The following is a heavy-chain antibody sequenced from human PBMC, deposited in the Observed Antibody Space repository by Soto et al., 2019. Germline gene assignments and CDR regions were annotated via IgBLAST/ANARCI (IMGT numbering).Heavy chain of an antibody. CDR2: ISSSGSTI. CDR1: GFTFSSYE. J-gene: IGHJ3*01. CDR3: ARGHNVLLWFGDPSLTPV. Sequence: GGSLRLSCAASGFTFSSYEMNWVRQAPGKGLEWVSYISSSGSTIYYADSVKGRFTISRDNAKNSLYLQMNSLRAEDTAVYYCARGHNVLLWFGDPSLTPVWGQGT. D-gene: IGHD3-10*01. V-gene: IGHV3-48*03.